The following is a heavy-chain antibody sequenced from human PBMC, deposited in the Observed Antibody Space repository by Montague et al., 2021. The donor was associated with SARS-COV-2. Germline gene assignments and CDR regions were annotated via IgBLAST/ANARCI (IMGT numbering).Heavy chain of an antibody. D-gene: IGHD6-13*01. Sequence: TLSLTCTVSGGSISSGEYYWNWIRQLPGKGLEWIGYIDYSGSTYYHPSLKGRVSISMDRSKNQLSLKLRSVSAADTAVYFCARDRDEAAGGTREFDPWGQGTHVTVSS. CDR1: GGSISSGEYY. CDR3: ARDRDEAAGGTREFDP. V-gene: IGHV4-31*03. J-gene: IGHJ5*02. CDR2: IDYSGST.